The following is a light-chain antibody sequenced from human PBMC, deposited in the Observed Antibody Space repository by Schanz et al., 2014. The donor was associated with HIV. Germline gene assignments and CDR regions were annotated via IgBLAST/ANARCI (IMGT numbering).Light chain of an antibody. CDR1: QSVSSSY. Sequence: EIVLTQSPGTLSLSPGERATLSCRASQSVSSSYLAWYQQKPGQAPRLLIYGASTRATGIPDRFSGSGSGTDFTLTISRLEPEDFAVYYCQQYAGSPAISFGPGTKVDFK. CDR3: QQYAGSPAIS. V-gene: IGKV3-20*01. J-gene: IGKJ3*01. CDR2: GAS.